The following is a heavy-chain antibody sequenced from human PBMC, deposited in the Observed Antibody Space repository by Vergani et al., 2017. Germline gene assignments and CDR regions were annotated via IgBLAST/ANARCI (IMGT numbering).Heavy chain of an antibody. J-gene: IGHJ5*02. V-gene: IGHV3-21*01. CDR3: ARHTDYGGNWFDP. CDR2: ISSSSSYI. D-gene: IGHD4-23*01. Sequence: EVQLVESGGGLVKPGGSLRLSCAASGFTFSSYSMNWVRQAPGKGLEWVSSISSSSSYIYYADSVKGRFTISRDNAKNSLYLQMNSLRAEDTAVYYCARHTDYGGNWFDPWGQGTLVTVSS. CDR1: GFTFSSYS.